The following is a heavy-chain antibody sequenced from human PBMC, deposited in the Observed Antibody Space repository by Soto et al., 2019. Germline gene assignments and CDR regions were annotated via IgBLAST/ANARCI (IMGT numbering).Heavy chain of an antibody. D-gene: IGHD3-16*02. CDR2: IHNTGNT. Sequence: EQLQESGPGLVMPSQTLSLTCAVSGSSIDDINSYWTWIRQSPGRSPEWIGYIHNTGNTFYSPSLKRRLAISIDRSKSQFSLKLSAVTAADTAFYYCARSTYGEGYPHFFADWGQGTLVTVSS. V-gene: IGHV4-30-4*01. CDR3: ARSTYGEGYPHFFAD. J-gene: IGHJ4*02. CDR1: GSSIDDINSY.